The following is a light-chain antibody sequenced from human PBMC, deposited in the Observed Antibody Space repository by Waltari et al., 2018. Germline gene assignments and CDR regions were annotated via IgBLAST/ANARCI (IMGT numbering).Light chain of an antibody. J-gene: IGKJ2*03. V-gene: IGKV3-15*01. CDR2: DAS. CDR3: QQYNDWYS. Sequence: EKVMTQSPATLSVSPGEVVTLSCRASQRIANNLAWYQYRPGQAPRLLIYDASTRASGIPSRFSGSWSGTDFTLTISGLQSDDCALYYCQQYNDWYSFGQGTKLEI. CDR1: QRIANN.